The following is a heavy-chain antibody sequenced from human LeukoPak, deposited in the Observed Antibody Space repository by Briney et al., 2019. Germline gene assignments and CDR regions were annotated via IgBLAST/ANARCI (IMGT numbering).Heavy chain of an antibody. D-gene: IGHD3-22*01. Sequence: SETLSLTCTVSGASITSHYWSWIRQPPGKGLEWIGYIYYSGSTNYNPSLKSRVTISVDTSKNQFSLKLSSVTAADTAVYYCARFTADYYDSSGYLDYWGQGTLVTVSS. CDR2: IYYSGST. J-gene: IGHJ4*02. V-gene: IGHV4-59*11. CDR1: GASITSHY. CDR3: ARFTADYYDSSGYLDY.